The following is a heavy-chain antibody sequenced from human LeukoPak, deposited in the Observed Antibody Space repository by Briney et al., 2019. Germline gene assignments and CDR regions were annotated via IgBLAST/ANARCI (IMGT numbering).Heavy chain of an antibody. J-gene: IGHJ4*02. D-gene: IGHD3-10*01. CDR3: ARDGGPGVRGVKRFDY. CDR2: IYTSGST. V-gene: IGHV4-4*07. Sequence: SETLSLTCTVSGGSISSYYWSWIRQPAGKGLEWIGRIYTSGSTNYNPSLKSRVTMSVDTSKNQFPLKLSSVTAADTAVYYCARDGGPGVRGVKRFDYWGQGTLVTVSS. CDR1: GGSISSYY.